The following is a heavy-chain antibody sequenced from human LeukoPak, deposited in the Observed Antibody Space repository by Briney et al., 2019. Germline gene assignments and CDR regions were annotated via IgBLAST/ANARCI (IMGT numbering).Heavy chain of an antibody. J-gene: IGHJ6*02. Sequence: GGSLRLSCAASRFTFSSYWMSWVRQAPGKGLEWVANIKQDGSEKYYVDSVKGRFTISRDNAKNSPYLQMNSLRGEDTAVYYCARDLYSYGSGSYGVWGQGTTVTVSS. CDR3: ARDLYSYGSGSYGV. D-gene: IGHD3-10*01. CDR2: IKQDGSEK. CDR1: RFTFSSYW. V-gene: IGHV3-7*03.